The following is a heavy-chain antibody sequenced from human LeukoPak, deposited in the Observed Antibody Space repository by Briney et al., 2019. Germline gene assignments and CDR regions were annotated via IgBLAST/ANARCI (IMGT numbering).Heavy chain of an antibody. D-gene: IGHD6-19*01. CDR1: GFAFSVYA. CDR3: AKPISGGLAVTADWFHP. CDR2: INANSGTT. V-gene: IGHV3-23*01. J-gene: IGHJ5*01. Sequence: GGSLRLSCTASGFAFSVYAMSWLRQPPGEGLEWVSTINANSGTTSYAPSVRGRFTISRDNSKNTLYLQLNTLRADDTAAYYCAKPISGGLAVTADWFHPWGQGTLVVVSS.